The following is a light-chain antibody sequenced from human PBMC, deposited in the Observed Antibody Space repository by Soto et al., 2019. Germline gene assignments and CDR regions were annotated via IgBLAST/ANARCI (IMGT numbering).Light chain of an antibody. CDR3: CSYGGFSTFVL. Sequence: QSALTQPASVSGSPGQSITISWTGTSSDVGSYNLISWYQHHPGKAPKLLIFEGSKRPSGVSYRFSGSKSGNTASLTISGLQAEDEADYHCCSYGGFSTFVLFGGGTKLTAL. CDR2: EGS. J-gene: IGLJ2*01. V-gene: IGLV2-23*03. CDR1: SSDVGSYNL.